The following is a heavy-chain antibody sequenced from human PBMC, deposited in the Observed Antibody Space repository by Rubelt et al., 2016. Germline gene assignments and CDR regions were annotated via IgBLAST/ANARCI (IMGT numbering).Heavy chain of an antibody. J-gene: IGHJ6*02. V-gene: IGHV3-53*04. CDR2: IYSGGST. D-gene: IGHD3-3*01. CDR3: ARDFTTLYGMDV. Sequence: GKGLEWVSVIYSGGSTYYADSVKGRFTISRHNSKNTLYLQMNSLRAEDTAVYYCARDFTTLYGMDVWGQGTTVTVSS.